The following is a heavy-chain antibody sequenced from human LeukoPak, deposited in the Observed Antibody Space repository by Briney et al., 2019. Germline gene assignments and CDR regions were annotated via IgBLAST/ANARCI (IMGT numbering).Heavy chain of an antibody. CDR1: GYTFTSYD. J-gene: IGHJ6*02. D-gene: IGHD5-12*01. V-gene: IGHV1-8*01. CDR3: AISGYDRLHYYYGMDV. Sequence: ASVKVSCKASGYTFTSYDINWVRQATGQGLEWMGWMNPNSGNTGYAQKFQGRVTTTRNTSISTAYMELSSLRSEDTAVYYCAISGYDRLHYYYGMDVWGQGTTVTVSS. CDR2: MNPNSGNT.